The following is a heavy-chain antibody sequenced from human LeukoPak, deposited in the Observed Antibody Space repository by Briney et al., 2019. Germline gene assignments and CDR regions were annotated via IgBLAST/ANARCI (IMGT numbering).Heavy chain of an antibody. D-gene: IGHD4/OR15-4a*01. V-gene: IGHV4-59*01. CDR1: GGSISSYY. CDR3: ARAGGYGASPIFDY. Sequence: SETLSLTCTVSGGSISSYYWSWIRQPPGKGLEWIGYIYYSGSTNYNPSLKSRVTISVDTSKNQFSLKLSSVTAADTAVYYCARAGGYGASPIFDYWGQGTLVTVSS. J-gene: IGHJ4*02. CDR2: IYYSGST.